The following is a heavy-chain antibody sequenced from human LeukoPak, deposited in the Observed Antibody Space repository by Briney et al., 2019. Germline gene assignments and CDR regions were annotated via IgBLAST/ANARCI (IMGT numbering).Heavy chain of an antibody. V-gene: IGHV4-39*01. CDR1: GGSIDNSNGYF. CDR3: ARLVYSDPNYFDY. Sequence: SETLSLTCTVSGGSIDNSNGYFWVWLRQPPGKGLEWIGSISYVGQTFYNSSLESRVTLSVDKSRNQFSLRLRSVTAADTAVFYCARLVYSDPNYFDYWGQGSLGTVSS. J-gene: IGHJ4*02. D-gene: IGHD1-26*01. CDR2: ISYVGQT.